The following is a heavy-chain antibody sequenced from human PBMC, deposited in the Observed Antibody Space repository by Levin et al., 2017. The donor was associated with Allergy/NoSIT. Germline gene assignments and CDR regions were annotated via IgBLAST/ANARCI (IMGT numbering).Heavy chain of an antibody. D-gene: IGHD1-26*01. CDR3: ATVRELLFGS. CDR2: ISHSGST. CDR1: GGSISDYF. V-gene: IGHV4-34*01. J-gene: IGHJ4*02. Sequence: GSLRLSCAVYGGSISDYFWSWIRQPPGKGLEWIGEISHSGSTKYNPSLKSRVTISVDTSKNQFSLKLRSVTAADTAVYYCATVRELLFGSWGQGTLVTVSS.